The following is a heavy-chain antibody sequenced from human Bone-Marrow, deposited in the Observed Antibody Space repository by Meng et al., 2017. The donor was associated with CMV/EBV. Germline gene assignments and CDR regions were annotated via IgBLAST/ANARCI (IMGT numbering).Heavy chain of an antibody. CDR2: INPSGGST. CDR1: GYTFTSYY. CDR3: ASPATSSTSLMALDY. V-gene: IGHV1-46*01. Sequence: ASVKVSCKASGYTFTSYYMHWVRQAPGQGLEWMGIINPSGGSTSYAQKFQGRVTMTRDTSTSTVYMELSSLRSEDTAVYYCASPATSSTSLMALDYWGQGTLVTVSS. J-gene: IGHJ4*02. D-gene: IGHD2-2*01.